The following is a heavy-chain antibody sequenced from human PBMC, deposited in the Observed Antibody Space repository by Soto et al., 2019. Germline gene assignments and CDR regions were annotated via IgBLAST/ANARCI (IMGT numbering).Heavy chain of an antibody. J-gene: IGHJ4*02. CDR1: DGTIRNGDHY. D-gene: IGHD3-3*01. CDR2: MYYSRSA. Sequence: SETLSLTCTVSDGTIRNGDHYWPWIRQPPGQGLEGIGYMYYSRSADYNPSLKSRAIITVDTSKSQSSLKLSSVTAADTAIYYCARVHDRSGYYRDWGQGTLVTVSS. V-gene: IGHV4-30-4*01. CDR3: ARVHDRSGYYRD.